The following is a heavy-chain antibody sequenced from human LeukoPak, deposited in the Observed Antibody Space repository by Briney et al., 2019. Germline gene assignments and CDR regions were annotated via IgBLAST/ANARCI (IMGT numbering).Heavy chain of an antibody. D-gene: IGHD2/OR15-2a*01. CDR1: GGSISSGSYY. J-gene: IGHJ4*02. Sequence: SETLSLTCTVSGGSISSGSYYWSWIRQPAGKGLEWIGRIYTSGSTNYNPSLKSRVTISVDTSKNQFSLKLSSVTAADTAVYYCGGRGRAGYFHWGQGTLVTVSS. CDR2: IYTSGST. V-gene: IGHV4-61*02. CDR3: GGRGRAGYFH.